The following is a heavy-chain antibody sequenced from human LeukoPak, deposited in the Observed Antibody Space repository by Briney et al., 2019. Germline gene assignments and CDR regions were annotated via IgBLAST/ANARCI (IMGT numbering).Heavy chain of an antibody. Sequence: GGSLRLSCVVSGFTFSSYSMIWVRQAPGKGLQWVANMKKDGSETNYVDSVKGRFTISRDNAKNSLYLQRNSLRAEDTAVYYCGRHRSGSGTYFIDSWGQGTLVSVSS. J-gene: IGHJ4*02. CDR1: GFTFSSYS. CDR2: MKKDGSET. V-gene: IGHV3-7*01. D-gene: IGHD3-10*01. CDR3: GRHRSGSGTYFIDS.